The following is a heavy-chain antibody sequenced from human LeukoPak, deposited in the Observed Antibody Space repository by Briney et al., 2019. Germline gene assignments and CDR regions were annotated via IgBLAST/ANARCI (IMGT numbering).Heavy chain of an antibody. J-gene: IGHJ4*02. CDR1: VYTFTGYY. Sequence: ASVKVSCKASVYTFTGYYMHWVRQAPGQGLEWMGWINPNSGGTNYAQKFQGRVTMTRDTSISTAYMELSRLTSDDTAVYYCATYSGSYSSDFDYWGQGTLVTVSS. CDR2: INPNSGGT. V-gene: IGHV1-2*02. CDR3: ATYSGSYSSDFDY. D-gene: IGHD1-26*01.